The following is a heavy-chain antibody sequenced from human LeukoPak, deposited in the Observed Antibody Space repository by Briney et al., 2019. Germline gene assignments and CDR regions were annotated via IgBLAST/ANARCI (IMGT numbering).Heavy chain of an antibody. Sequence: SETLSLTCTVSGGYISSSSYYWGWIRQPPGKGLEWIGSIYYSGSTYYNPSLKSRVTISVDTSKNQFSLKLSSVTAADTAVYYCARRVGQQLDYYFDYWGQGTLVTVSS. CDR2: IYYSGST. CDR3: ARRVGQQLDYYFDY. V-gene: IGHV4-39*01. CDR1: GGYISSSSYY. J-gene: IGHJ4*02. D-gene: IGHD6-13*01.